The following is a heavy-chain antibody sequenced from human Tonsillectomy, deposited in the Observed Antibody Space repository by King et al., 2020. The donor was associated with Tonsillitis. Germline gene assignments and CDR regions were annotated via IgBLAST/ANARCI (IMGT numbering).Heavy chain of an antibody. CDR2: MYTSGST. J-gene: IGHJ6*03. V-gene: IGHV4-61*02. Sequence: VQLQESGPGLVKPSQTLSLTCTVSGASISSGSYYWSWIRQPAGKGLEWIGRMYTSGSTNYNPSLKSRVTMSVDTSKNQFSRRLSSGTAADTAGYYCSGIYCGGDCYSTYYYYYYYMDVWGKGTRVTVSS. CDR3: SGIYCGGDCYSTYYYYYYYMDV. CDR1: GASISSGSYY. D-gene: IGHD2-21*02.